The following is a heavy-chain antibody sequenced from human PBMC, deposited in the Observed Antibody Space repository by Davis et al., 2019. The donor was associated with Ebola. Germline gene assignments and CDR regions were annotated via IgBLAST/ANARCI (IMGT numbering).Heavy chain of an antibody. Sequence: PSETLSLTCTVSGDSITSHYWSWVRQPPGQGLQWIGYIYYSGSSSYNPSLKSRVTISADSSKSQVSLRLTSVTASDTAVYYCARAVSGWYVTWGPGIMVTVSS. CDR3: ARAVSGWYVT. V-gene: IGHV4-59*11. J-gene: IGHJ4*02. CDR2: IYYSGSS. CDR1: GDSITSHY. D-gene: IGHD6-19*01.